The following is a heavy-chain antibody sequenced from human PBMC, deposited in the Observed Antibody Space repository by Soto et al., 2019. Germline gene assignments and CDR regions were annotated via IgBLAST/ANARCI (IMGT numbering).Heavy chain of an antibody. CDR3: ARGLDYDSSGYYLDF. D-gene: IGHD3-22*01. CDR2: IQYHGINK. J-gene: IGHJ4*02. Sequence: QPGGSLRLSCAASGFTFSTYGVHWVRQAPGKGLEWVAFIQYHGINKDYADSVKGRSTISRDNSRNTLYLQMNSLRAEDTAVYYCARGLDYDSSGYYLDFWGQGALVTVSS. V-gene: IGHV3-30*02. CDR1: GFTFSTYG.